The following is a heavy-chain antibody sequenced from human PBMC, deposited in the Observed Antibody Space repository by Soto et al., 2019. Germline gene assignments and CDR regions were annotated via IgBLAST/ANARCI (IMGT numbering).Heavy chain of an antibody. Sequence: PGESLKISCKGSGYSFTSYWIGWVRQMPGKGLEWMGIIYPGDSDTRYSPSFQGQVTISADKSISTAYLQWSSLKASDTAMYYCARTWFGEYNYYYGMDVWGQGTTVTVSS. CDR1: GYSFTSYW. CDR2: IYPGDSDT. J-gene: IGHJ6*02. V-gene: IGHV5-51*01. CDR3: ARTWFGEYNYYYGMDV. D-gene: IGHD3-10*01.